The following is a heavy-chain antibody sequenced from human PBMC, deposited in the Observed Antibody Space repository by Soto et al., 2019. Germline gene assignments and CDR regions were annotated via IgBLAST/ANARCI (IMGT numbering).Heavy chain of an antibody. CDR1: GECFCGYY. CDR2: INHSGST. Sequence: PCVPLSVTCAVYGECFCGYYWSWISQPPGKGLEWIGEINHSGSTNYNPSLKSRVTISVDTSKNQFSLKLSSVTAADTAVYYCASLSRNYYDSSGYYFFSYWGQGTLVTVSS. V-gene: IGHV4-34*01. CDR3: ASLSRNYYDSSGYYFFSY. J-gene: IGHJ4*02. D-gene: IGHD3-22*01.